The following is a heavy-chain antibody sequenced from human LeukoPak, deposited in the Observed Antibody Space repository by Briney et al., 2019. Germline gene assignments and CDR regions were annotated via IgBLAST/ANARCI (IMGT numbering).Heavy chain of an antibody. V-gene: IGHV1-46*01. J-gene: IGHJ5*02. CDR3: ARALPHRRLMDTTMEQHWFDP. CDR2: INPSGGST. CDR1: GYIFTSCF. Sequence: ASVKVSCKASGYIFTSCFMHWVRQAPGQGLEWMGLINPSGGSTRYAQKFQGRVTMTRDMSTSTVYMELSSLGSEDTAVYYCARALPHRRLMDTTMEQHWFDPWGQGTLVTVSS. D-gene: IGHD5-18*01.